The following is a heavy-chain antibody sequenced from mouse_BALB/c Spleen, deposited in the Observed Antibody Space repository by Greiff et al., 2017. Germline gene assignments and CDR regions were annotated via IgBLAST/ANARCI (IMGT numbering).Heavy chain of an antibody. V-gene: IGHV1S22*01. CDR2: IYPGSGST. D-gene: IGHD2-1*01. CDR1: GYTFTSYW. CDR3: TRFGNYDGFAY. J-gene: IGHJ3*01. Sequence: LQQPGSELVRPGASVKLSCKASGYTFTSYWMHWVKQRHGQGLEWIGNIYPGSGSTNYDEKFKSKGTLTVDTSSSTAYMHLSSLTSEDSAVYYCTRFGNYDGFAYWGQGTLVTVSA.